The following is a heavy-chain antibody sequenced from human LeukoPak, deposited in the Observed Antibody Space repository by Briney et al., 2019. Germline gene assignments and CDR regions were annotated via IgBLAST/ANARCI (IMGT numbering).Heavy chain of an antibody. D-gene: IGHD5-18*01. V-gene: IGHV3-48*03. CDR2: IRSSGTNK. CDR1: GFTFSSYE. CDR3: ARGIHSTDTATSPFDS. J-gene: IGHJ4*02. Sequence: PGGSLRLSCAASGFTFSSYEMNWVRQAPGKGLEWVSYIRSSGTNKYYTDSVKGRFTISRDTAKNSLYLQMNSLRAEDTAVYYCARGIHSTDTATSPFDSWGQEPVLTVSS.